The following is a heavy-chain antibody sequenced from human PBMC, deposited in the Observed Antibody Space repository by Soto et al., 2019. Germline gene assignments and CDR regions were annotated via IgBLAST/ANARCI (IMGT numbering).Heavy chain of an antibody. D-gene: IGHD1-26*01. J-gene: IGHJ4*02. CDR1: GFTFSSYG. CDR3: AKDMGASWGLFDY. Sequence: QVQLVESGGGVVQPGRSLRLSSAASGFTFSSYGMHWVRQAPGKGLEWVGSISYDGTNKYYADSVKGRFTISRDNSKKTLYLQMNSLRPEDTAVYYCAKDMGASWGLFDYWGQGTLVTVSS. CDR2: ISYDGTNK. V-gene: IGHV3-30*18.